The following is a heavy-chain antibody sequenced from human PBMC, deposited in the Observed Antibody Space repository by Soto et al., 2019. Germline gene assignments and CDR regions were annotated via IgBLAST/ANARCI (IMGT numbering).Heavy chain of an antibody. Sequence: SETLSLTCTVSGGTISSWYWSWIRQPPGKGLEWIGYIYYSGSTNCNPSLKGRVTISVDTSKNQFSLKLSSVTAADTAVYYCARSYYDSSGPPAFDIWGQGTMVTVSS. D-gene: IGHD3-22*01. V-gene: IGHV4-59*08. CDR2: IYYSGST. J-gene: IGHJ3*02. CDR3: ARSYYDSSGPPAFDI. CDR1: GGTISSWY.